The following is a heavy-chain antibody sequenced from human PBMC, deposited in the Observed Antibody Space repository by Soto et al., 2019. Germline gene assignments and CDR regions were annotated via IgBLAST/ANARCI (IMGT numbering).Heavy chain of an antibody. J-gene: IGHJ4*02. CDR1: GFTFSSYG. CDR2: ISYDGSNK. D-gene: IGHD2-21*02. CDR3: AKATGGNSDFNYY. Sequence: QVQLVESGGGVVQPGRSLRLSCAASGFTFSSYGMHWVRQAPGKGLEWVAVISYDGSNKYYADSVKGRFTISRDNSKNTLYLQMNSLRAEDTAVYYCAKATGGNSDFNYYWGQGTLVTVSS. V-gene: IGHV3-30*18.